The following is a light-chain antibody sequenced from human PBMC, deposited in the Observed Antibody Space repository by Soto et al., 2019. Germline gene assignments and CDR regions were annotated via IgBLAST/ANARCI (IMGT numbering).Light chain of an antibody. V-gene: IGKV1-33*01. CDR1: QDISDN. CDR2: DVS. Sequence: DIQMTQSPSSLSTSVGDRVTITCQASQDISDNLNWYQQKQGKAPKVLISDVSNLETGVSSRFSGSGSGTDFTFTISSLQAEDVATYYCQQYDDLQITFGQGTRLEI. CDR3: QQYDDLQIT. J-gene: IGKJ5*01.